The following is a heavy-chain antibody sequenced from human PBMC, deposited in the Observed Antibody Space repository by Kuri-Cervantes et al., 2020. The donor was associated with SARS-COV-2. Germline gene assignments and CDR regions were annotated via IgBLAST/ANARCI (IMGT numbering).Heavy chain of an antibody. J-gene: IGHJ4*02. Sequence: ESLKISCTVSGGSISSSSYYWGWIRQPPGKGLEWIGSIYYSGSTYYNPSLKSRVTISVDTSKNQFSLKLSSVTAADTAVYYCARVPTVTTSGIDYWGQGTLVTVSS. CDR3: ARVPTVTTSGIDY. D-gene: IGHD4-17*01. CDR1: GGSISSSSYY. V-gene: IGHV4-39*01. CDR2: IYYSGST.